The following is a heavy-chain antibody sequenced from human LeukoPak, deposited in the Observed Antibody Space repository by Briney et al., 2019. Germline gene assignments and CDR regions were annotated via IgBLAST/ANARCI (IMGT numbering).Heavy chain of an antibody. D-gene: IGHD6-19*01. CDR1: GFTFSDYS. CDR2: ISFSVNTK. Sequence: GGSLRLSCAASGFTFSDYSMNWVRQAPGKGLGGVSYISFSVNTKYYGDSVKGRFTISRDNAKNSLYLHMDSLRAEDTAVYYCARGAYSSGWAYFDHWGQGTLVTVSS. CDR3: ARGAYSSGWAYFDH. V-gene: IGHV3-48*04. J-gene: IGHJ4*02.